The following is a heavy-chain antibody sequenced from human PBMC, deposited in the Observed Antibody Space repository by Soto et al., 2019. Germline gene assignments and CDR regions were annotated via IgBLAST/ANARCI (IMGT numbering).Heavy chain of an antibody. CDR1: GFTFSSYW. V-gene: IGHV3-7*01. CDR2: IKQDGSEK. Sequence: LRLSCAASGFTFSSYWMSWVRQAPGKGLEWVANIKQDGSEKYYVDSVKGRFTISRDNSRNTLYLQMNSLRAEDTAVYHCVRDLLGSGGHFDYWGQGTPVTVSS. D-gene: IGHD7-27*01. CDR3: VRDLLGSGGHFDY. J-gene: IGHJ4*02.